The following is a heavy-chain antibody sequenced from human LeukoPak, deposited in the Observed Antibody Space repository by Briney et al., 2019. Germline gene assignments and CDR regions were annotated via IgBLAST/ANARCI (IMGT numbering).Heavy chain of an antibody. CDR2: IYSGGST. V-gene: IGHV3-53*04. J-gene: IGHJ4*02. D-gene: IGHD2-15*01. Sequence: GGSLRLSCAASGFTVSSNYMSWVRQAPGKGLEWVSVIYSGGSTYYADSVKGRFTISRHNSKNTLYLQMNSLRSDDTAVYYCARGVFRGSCYNYWGQGTLVTVSS. CDR3: ARGVFRGSCYNY. CDR1: GFTVSSNY.